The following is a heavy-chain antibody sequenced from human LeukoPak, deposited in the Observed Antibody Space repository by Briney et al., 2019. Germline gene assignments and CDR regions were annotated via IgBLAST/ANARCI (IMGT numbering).Heavy chain of an antibody. CDR1: GYTFTSNY. Sequence: ASVKVSCKASGYTFTSNYIHWVRQAPGQGLEWMGMIYPRDGSTSYAQKFQGRVTVSRDTSTSTVHMELSGLRSEDTAVYYCARDQEGFDYWGQGTLVTVSS. CDR2: IYPRDGST. J-gene: IGHJ4*02. CDR3: ARDQEGFDY. V-gene: IGHV1-46*01.